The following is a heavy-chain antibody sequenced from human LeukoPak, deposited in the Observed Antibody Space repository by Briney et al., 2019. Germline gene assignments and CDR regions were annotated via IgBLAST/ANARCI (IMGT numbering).Heavy chain of an antibody. CDR2: ISGSDGST. V-gene: IGHV3-23*01. J-gene: IGHJ3*02. CDR1: GFTVSTNY. CDR3: GKDPNGDYVGAFDM. Sequence: GGSLRLSCAVSGFTVSTNYMSWVRQAPGKGLEWVSAISGSDGSTYYADSVKGRFTISRDNSKNTLFLQVNSLRAEDTAVYYCGKDPNGDYVGAFDMWGQGTMVTVSP. D-gene: IGHD4-17*01.